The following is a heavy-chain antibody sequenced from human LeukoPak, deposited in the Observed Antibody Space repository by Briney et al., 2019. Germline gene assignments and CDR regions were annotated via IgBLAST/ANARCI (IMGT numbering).Heavy chain of an antibody. CDR3: VKTSGSSWHTFDY. Sequence: PGGSLRLSSSASGFTFSSYAMHWVRQAPGKGLEYVSAITNNGGSTYYADSVKGRFTISRDNSKNTLYLQMSSLRAEDTAVYYCVKTSGSSWHTFDYWGQGTLASVSS. D-gene: IGHD6-13*01. J-gene: IGHJ4*02. V-gene: IGHV3-64D*09. CDR1: GFTFSSYA. CDR2: ITNNGGST.